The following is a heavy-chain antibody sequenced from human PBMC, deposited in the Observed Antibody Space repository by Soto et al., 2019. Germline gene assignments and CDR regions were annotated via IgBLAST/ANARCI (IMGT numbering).Heavy chain of an antibody. CDR1: GGSISSSNW. J-gene: IGHJ4*02. CDR3: ARAAMGGSSWPFDY. Sequence: QVQLQESGPGLVKPSGTLSLTCAVSGGSISSSNWWSWVRQPPGKGLEWIGEIYHSGSTNYNPSLKSRVTISVDKSKHQCSLKLNSVTAADTAVYYCARAAMGGSSWPFDYWGQGTLVTVSS. V-gene: IGHV4-4*02. CDR2: IYHSGST. D-gene: IGHD6-13*01.